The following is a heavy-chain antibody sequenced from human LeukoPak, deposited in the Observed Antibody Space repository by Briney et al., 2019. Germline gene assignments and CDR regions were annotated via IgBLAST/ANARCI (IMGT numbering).Heavy chain of an antibody. D-gene: IGHD6-19*01. Sequence: SETLSLTCTVSGGSISSYYWSWIRQPPGKGLEWIGYIYYSGSTNYNPSLKSRVTISVDTSKNQFSLKLSSVTAADTAVYYCARDRRGSGWDYYYYYGMDVWGQGTTVTVSS. CDR2: IYYSGST. V-gene: IGHV4-59*01. J-gene: IGHJ6*02. CDR3: ARDRRGSGWDYYYYYGMDV. CDR1: GGSISSYY.